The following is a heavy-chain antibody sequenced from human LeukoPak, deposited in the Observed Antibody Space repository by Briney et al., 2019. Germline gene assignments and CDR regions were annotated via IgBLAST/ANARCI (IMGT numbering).Heavy chain of an antibody. CDR1: GFAVSDNY. J-gene: IGHJ4*02. D-gene: IGHD3-22*01. CDR2: VYSGGNT. V-gene: IGHV3-53*01. CDR3: AKDLETHDTSAC. Sequence: GGSLRLSCTASGFAVSDNYMAWVRQAPGKGLEWVSVVYSGGNTYYADSVEGRSTISRDNSKNTPYLQMNSLRVEDTAVYYCAKDLETHDTSACWGQGTLVTVSS.